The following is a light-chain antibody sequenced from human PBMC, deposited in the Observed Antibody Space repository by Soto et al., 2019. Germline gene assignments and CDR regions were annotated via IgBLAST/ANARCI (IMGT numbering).Light chain of an antibody. CDR1: QSVSSSF. Sequence: DIVLTQVQSRLPSAPPPRPDLXCRSVQSVSSSFLAWYQQKPGQAPRLLIYGASSRAHGIPDRVSGGGSGTDFRLIIISLQPEAVAVYYYQRHKNSPPITLGQGTRLEIK. CDR2: GAS. V-gene: IGKV3D-20*02. J-gene: IGKJ5*01. CDR3: QRHKNSPPIT.